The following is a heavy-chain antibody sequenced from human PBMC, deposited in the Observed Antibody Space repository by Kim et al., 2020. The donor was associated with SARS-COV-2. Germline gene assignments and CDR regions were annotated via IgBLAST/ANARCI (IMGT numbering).Heavy chain of an antibody. CDR3: ARNREHIVVVIPMFAVVL. V-gene: IGHV4-39*01. J-gene: IGHJ3*01. Sequence: SETLSLTCTVSGGSISSSSYYWGWIRQPPGKGLEWIGSIYYSGSTYYNPSLKSRFTISVDTSKNQFSLTLSSATAADTAVYYCARNREHIVVVIPMFAVVLWGQGTIVTVSS. CDR2: IYYSGST. CDR1: GGSISSSSYY. D-gene: IGHD2-21*01.